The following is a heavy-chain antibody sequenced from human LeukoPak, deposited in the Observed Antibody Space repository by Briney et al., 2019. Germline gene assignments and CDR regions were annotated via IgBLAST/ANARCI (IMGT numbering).Heavy chain of an antibody. V-gene: IGHV1-24*01. Sequence: PGGSLRLSCAASGFTFSSYGMHWVRQAPGKGLEWMGGFDPEDGETIYAQKFQGRVTMTEDTSTDTAYMELSSLRSEDTAVYYCATAPYGDGDYWGQGTLVTVSS. CDR1: GFTFSSYG. CDR2: FDPEDGET. J-gene: IGHJ4*02. D-gene: IGHD4-17*01. CDR3: ATAPYGDGDY.